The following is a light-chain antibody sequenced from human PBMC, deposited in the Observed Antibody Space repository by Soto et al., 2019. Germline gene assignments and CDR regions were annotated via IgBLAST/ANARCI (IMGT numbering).Light chain of an antibody. CDR3: QVWDITTDHYV. CDR2: YDS. CDR1: NIGSKR. J-gene: IGLJ1*01. V-gene: IGLV3-21*04. Sequence: SYELTQPPSVSVAPEKTARLTCGGDNIGSKRVHWYRQKPGQAPVLVIYYDSDRPSGIPERFSGSNSGNTATLAINRVEAGDEADYYCQVWDITTDHYVFGTGTKLTVL.